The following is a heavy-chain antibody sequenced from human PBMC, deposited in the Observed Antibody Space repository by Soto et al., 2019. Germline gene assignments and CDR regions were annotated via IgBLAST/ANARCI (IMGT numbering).Heavy chain of an antibody. CDR3: ARGNYYDTL. V-gene: IGHV4-34*01. J-gene: IGHJ4*02. D-gene: IGHD3-22*01. CDR2: INHSGST. Sequence: ASETLSLTCAVYGGSFRGYYCSWIRQPPGKGPEWIGEINHSGSTNYNPSLKGRVTISVDTSKNQFSLKLSSVTAADTAVYYCARGNYYDTLWGQGTLVTVSS. CDR1: GGSFRGYY.